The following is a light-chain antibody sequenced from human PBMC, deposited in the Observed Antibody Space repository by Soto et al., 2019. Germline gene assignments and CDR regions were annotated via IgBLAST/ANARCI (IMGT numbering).Light chain of an antibody. CDR2: KAS. CDR1: QSIGDL. Sequence: DIQMTQTPSTLSGSVEDRVTITCLASQSIGDLLAWYQQKPGEAPKLLIYKASYLESGVPSRFSGSGSGTEFTLTISSLQPDDLATYYCQHYSAFSVTFGQGTKVDIK. CDR3: QHYSAFSVT. V-gene: IGKV1-5*03. J-gene: IGKJ1*01.